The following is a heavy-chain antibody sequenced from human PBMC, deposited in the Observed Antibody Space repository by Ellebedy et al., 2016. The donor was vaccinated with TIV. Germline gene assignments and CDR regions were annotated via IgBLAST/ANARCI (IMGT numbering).Heavy chain of an antibody. Sequence: SSYGMHWIRQPPGKGLEWIGSIYYSGSTYYNPSLKSRVTISVDTSKNQFSLKLSSVTAADTAVYYCARGKWELLGDFDYWGQGTLVTVSS. V-gene: IGHV4-39*07. J-gene: IGHJ4*02. CDR2: IYYSGST. CDR3: ARGKWELLGDFDY. D-gene: IGHD1-26*01. CDR1: SSYG.